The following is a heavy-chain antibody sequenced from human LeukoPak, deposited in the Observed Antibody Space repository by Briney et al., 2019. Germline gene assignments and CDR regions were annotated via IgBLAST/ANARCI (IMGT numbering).Heavy chain of an antibody. CDR3: ARDPFPLRGDAFDI. CDR1: GFTFSSYA. D-gene: IGHD4-17*01. Sequence: GGSLRLSCAASGFTFSSYAMSWVRQAPGKGLEWVSAISGSGGSTYYADSVKGRFTISRDNAKNSLYLQMNSLRAEDTAVYYCARDPFPLRGDAFDIWGQGTMVTVSS. CDR2: ISGSGGST. V-gene: IGHV3-23*01. J-gene: IGHJ3*02.